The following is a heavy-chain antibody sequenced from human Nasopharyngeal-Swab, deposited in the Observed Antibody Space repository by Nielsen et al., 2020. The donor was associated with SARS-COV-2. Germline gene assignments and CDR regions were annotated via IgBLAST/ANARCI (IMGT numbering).Heavy chain of an antibody. CDR2: MNPNSGNT. Sequence: ASVKVSCKASGYTFTGYYMHWVRQAPGQGLEWMGWMNPNSGNTGYAQKFQGRVTITRNTSISTAYMELSSLRSEDTAVYYCARGRYCSSTSCYAWVYYYYYYGMDVWGQGTTVTVSS. CDR1: GYTFTGYY. CDR3: ARGRYCSSTSCYAWVYYYYYYGMDV. D-gene: IGHD2-2*01. J-gene: IGHJ6*02. V-gene: IGHV1-8*03.